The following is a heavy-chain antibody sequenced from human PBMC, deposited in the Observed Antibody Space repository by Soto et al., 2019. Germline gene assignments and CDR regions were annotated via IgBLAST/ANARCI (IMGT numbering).Heavy chain of an antibody. CDR1: GFTFSSYW. Sequence: GGSMRLSCAASGFTFSSYWRHWVRQAPGKGLVWVSRINSDGSSTSYADSVKGRFTISRDNAKNTLYLQMNSLRAEDTAVYYCARALPYCSSTSCYASYYYYGMDVWGQGTTVTVSS. CDR2: INSDGSST. V-gene: IGHV3-74*01. J-gene: IGHJ6*02. CDR3: ARALPYCSSTSCYASYYYYGMDV. D-gene: IGHD2-2*01.